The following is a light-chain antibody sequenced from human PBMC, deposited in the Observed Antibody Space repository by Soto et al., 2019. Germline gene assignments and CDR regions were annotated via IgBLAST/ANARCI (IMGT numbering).Light chain of an antibody. CDR3: QQYKTYSS. CDR2: KAS. V-gene: IGKV1-5*03. Sequence: DIQMTQSPSTLSASVGDKVTITCRASQSISSWFAWYQQKPGKAPNLLIYKASKLESGVPSRFSGTGFGTEFSLTISSLQPDDFATYYCQQYKTYSSFGGGTTVDIK. CDR1: QSISSW. J-gene: IGKJ4*01.